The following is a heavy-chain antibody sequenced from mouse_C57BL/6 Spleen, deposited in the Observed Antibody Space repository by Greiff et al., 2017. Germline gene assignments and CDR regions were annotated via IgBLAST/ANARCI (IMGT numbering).Heavy chain of an antibody. CDR3: AREGYYGSSSYFDV. CDR2: IDPSDSST. J-gene: IGHJ3*01. D-gene: IGHD1-1*01. Sequence: QVQLQQPGAELVMPGASVKLSCKASGYTFTSYWMHWVKQRPGQGLEWIGEIDPSDSSTNYNQQFKGKSTLTVDKSSSTAYMQLSSLTSEDSAVYYCAREGYYGSSSYFDVWGQGTLVTVSA. V-gene: IGHV1-69*01. CDR1: GYTFTSYW.